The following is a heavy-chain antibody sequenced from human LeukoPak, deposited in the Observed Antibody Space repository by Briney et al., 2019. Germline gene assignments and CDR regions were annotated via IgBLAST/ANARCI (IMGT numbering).Heavy chain of an antibody. D-gene: IGHD6-13*01. Sequence: GESLKISCKGSGYSFTSYWIGWVRQMPGKGLEWMGIIYPGDSDTRDSPSFQGQVTISADKSISTAYLQWSSLKASDTAMYYCARHVEGIAAAGTATYYYYYYMDVWGKGTTVTVSS. CDR2: IYPGDSDT. CDR1: GYSFTSYW. CDR3: ARHVEGIAAAGTATYYYYYYMDV. J-gene: IGHJ6*03. V-gene: IGHV5-51*01.